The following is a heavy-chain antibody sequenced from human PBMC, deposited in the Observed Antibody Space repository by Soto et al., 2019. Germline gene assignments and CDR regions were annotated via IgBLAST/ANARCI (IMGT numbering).Heavy chain of an antibody. CDR3: ASSGYCSGGSCSYPQYYYYGMDV. V-gene: IGHV1-69*12. D-gene: IGHD2-15*01. CDR1: GGTFSGYA. CDR2: IIPIFGTA. Sequence: QVQLVQSGAEVKKPGSSVKVSCKASGGTFSGYAISWVRQAPGQGLEWMGGIIPIFGTANYAQKFQGRVTITADESTSTAYMELSSLRSEDTAVYYCASSGYCSGGSCSYPQYYYYGMDVWGQGTTVTVSS. J-gene: IGHJ6*02.